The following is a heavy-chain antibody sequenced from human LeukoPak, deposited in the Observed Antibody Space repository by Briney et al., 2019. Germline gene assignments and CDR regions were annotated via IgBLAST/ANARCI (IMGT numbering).Heavy chain of an antibody. D-gene: IGHD6-19*01. Sequence: ASVKVSCKASGYTFTGYYMHWVRQAPGQGLEWMGWINPNSGGTNYAQKFQGRVTMTRDTSINTAYMELSSLRSDDTAVFYCARARYSSPAGYWGQGTLVTVSS. J-gene: IGHJ4*02. CDR3: ARARYSSPAGY. CDR1: GYTFTGYY. V-gene: IGHV1-2*02. CDR2: INPNSGGT.